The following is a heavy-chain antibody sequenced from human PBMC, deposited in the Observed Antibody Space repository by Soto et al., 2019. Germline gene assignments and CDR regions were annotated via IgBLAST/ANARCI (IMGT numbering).Heavy chain of an antibody. J-gene: IGHJ4*02. V-gene: IGHV1-2*02. CDR1: GYTFTGYY. Sequence: ASVKVSCKASGYTFTGYYMHWVRQALGQGLEWMGWINPNSGGTNYAQKFQGRVTMTRDTSISTAYMELSRLRSDDTAVYYCARGGGIVGATWYYFDYWGQGTLVTVSS. CDR2: INPNSGGT. D-gene: IGHD1-26*01. CDR3: ARGGGIVGATWYYFDY.